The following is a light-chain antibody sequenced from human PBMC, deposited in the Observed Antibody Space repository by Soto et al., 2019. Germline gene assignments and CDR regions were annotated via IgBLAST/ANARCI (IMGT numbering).Light chain of an antibody. CDR2: EGT. CDR3: CSYAGSSTFYV. V-gene: IGLV2-23*01. CDR1: SSDIGRYKF. Sequence: QSVLTQPASVSGSPGQSVTISCAGTSSDIGRYKFVSWFQQHPGKAPKLLIFEGTNRPSGVSNRFSGSKSGNTASLTISGLQAEDEAIYYCCSYAGSSTFYVFGTGTKV. J-gene: IGLJ1*01.